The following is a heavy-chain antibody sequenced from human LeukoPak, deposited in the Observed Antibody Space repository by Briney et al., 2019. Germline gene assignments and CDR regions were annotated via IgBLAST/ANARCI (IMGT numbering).Heavy chain of an antibody. CDR1: GGSFSGYY. CDR3: ARSLTYYDILTRLRGRWFDP. D-gene: IGHD3-9*01. CDR2: INHSGST. Sequence: SETLSLTCAVYGGSFSGYYWSWIRQPPGKGLEWIGEINHSGSTNYNPSLKSRVTISVDTSKNQFSLKLSSVTAADTAVYYCARSLTYYDILTRLRGRWFDPWGQGTLVTVSS. J-gene: IGHJ5*02. V-gene: IGHV4-34*01.